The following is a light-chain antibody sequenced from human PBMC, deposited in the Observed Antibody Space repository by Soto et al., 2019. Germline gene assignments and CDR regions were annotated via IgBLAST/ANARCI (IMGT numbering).Light chain of an antibody. CDR3: QQYDNHPIT. Sequence: DIQMTQSPSSLSASVGDRVTITCQASQDISNYLNWYQQKPGKAPKLLIYDASNLETGVPSRFSGSGFGTDFTFTISSLQPEDIAAYYCQQYDNHPITFGGGTKVEIK. CDR1: QDISNY. J-gene: IGKJ4*01. CDR2: DAS. V-gene: IGKV1-33*01.